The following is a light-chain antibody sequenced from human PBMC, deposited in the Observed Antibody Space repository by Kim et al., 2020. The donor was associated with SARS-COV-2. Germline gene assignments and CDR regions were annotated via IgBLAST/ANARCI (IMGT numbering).Light chain of an antibody. CDR1: QSISSW. V-gene: IGKV1-5*01. CDR2: DAS. J-gene: IGKJ1*01. Sequence: GDRVTITCRASQSISSWLAWYQQKPGKAPKLRIYDASSLESGVPSRFSGSGSGTEFTLTISSLQPDDFATYYCQQYNSYSSTFGQGTKVDIK. CDR3: QQYNSYSST.